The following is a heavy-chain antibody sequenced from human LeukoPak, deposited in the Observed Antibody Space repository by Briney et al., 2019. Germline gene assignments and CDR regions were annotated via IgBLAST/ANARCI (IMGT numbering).Heavy chain of an antibody. J-gene: IGHJ4*02. Sequence: DPSETLSLTCVVSGGSLSTHHWSWIRQSPGRGLEWIGCISDSGSTNYNPSLKSRVTISVDTSKNQFSLMLSSVTAADTAVYYCARGYDSSAYYPFNYWGQGTLVTVSS. V-gene: IGHV4-59*11. CDR2: ISDSGST. CDR3: ARGYDSSAYYPFNY. CDR1: GGSLSTHH. D-gene: IGHD3-22*01.